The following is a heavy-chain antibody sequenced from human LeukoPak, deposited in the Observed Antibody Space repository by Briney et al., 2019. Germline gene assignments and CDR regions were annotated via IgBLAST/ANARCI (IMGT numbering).Heavy chain of an antibody. Sequence: GGSLRLSCAASGFSFSSYNLNWVRQAPGKGLEWVSSLSTSSSYIYYADSVKGRFTVSRENARNSLYLQMNSLRAEDTAVYYCARSRRDGDYLFNAFDIWGQGTMVTVSS. CDR2: LSTSSSYI. J-gene: IGHJ3*02. V-gene: IGHV3-21*01. D-gene: IGHD4-17*01. CDR3: ARSRRDGDYLFNAFDI. CDR1: GFSFSSYN.